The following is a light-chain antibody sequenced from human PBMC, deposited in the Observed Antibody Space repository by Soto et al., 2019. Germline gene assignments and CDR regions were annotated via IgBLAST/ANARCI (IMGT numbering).Light chain of an antibody. CDR2: GAS. CDR1: QSVRSN. J-gene: IGKJ2*02. CDR3: QQYNNWPPCT. Sequence: EIVMTQSPATLSVSPGERATLSCRASQSVRSNLAWYQQKPGQPPRLLIYGASTRATGIPARFSGSGSGTEFTLTISSLQSEDFAVYYCQQYNNWPPCTFGQGTKLEIK. V-gene: IGKV3-15*01.